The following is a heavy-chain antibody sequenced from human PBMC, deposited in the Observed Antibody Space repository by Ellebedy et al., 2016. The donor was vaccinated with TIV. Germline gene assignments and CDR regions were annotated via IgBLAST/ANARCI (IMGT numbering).Heavy chain of an antibody. Sequence: AASVKVSCKASGYTFTSYDIYWVRQATGQGLEWLGWMNPNSGNTGHAQNFQGRVTMTRKTSISTAYMELSSLRSEDTAVYYCARGRGYYDSKSYYKGHDYWGQGTLVTVSS. CDR3: ARGRGYYDSKSYYKGHDY. J-gene: IGHJ4*02. V-gene: IGHV1-8*01. D-gene: IGHD3-10*01. CDR1: GYTFTSYD. CDR2: MNPNSGNT.